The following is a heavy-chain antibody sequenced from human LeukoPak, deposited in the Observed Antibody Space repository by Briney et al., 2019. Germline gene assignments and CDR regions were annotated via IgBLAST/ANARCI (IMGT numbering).Heavy chain of an antibody. J-gene: IGHJ4*02. CDR3: ARDGAGSGWYY. D-gene: IGHD6-19*01. CDR1: GFTFSGYW. Sequence: PGGSLRLSCAVSGFTFSGYWMSWVRQAPGKGLEWVANIKEDGSEKHYANSVNGRFTISRDNAKDSLYLQMNSLRAEDTGVYYCARDGAGSGWYYGGQGTLVTVSS. CDR2: IKEDGSEK. V-gene: IGHV3-7*01.